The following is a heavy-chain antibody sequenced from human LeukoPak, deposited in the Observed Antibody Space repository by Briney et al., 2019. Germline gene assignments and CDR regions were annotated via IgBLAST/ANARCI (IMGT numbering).Heavy chain of an antibody. V-gene: IGHV1-69*06. Sequence: SVKVSCKASGGTFSSYAISWVRQAPGQGLEWMGGIIPIFGTVNYAQKFQGRVTITADKSTSTAYMELSSLRSEDTAVYYCARSLFRFLERSYRPYYYYYMDVWGKGTTVTVSS. CDR3: ARSLFRFLERSYRPYYYYYMDV. J-gene: IGHJ6*03. CDR2: IIPIFGTV. D-gene: IGHD3-3*01. CDR1: GGTFSSYA.